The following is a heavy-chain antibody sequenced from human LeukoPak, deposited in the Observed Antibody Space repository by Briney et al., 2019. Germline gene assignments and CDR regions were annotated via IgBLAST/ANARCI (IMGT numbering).Heavy chain of an antibody. V-gene: IGHV1-2*02. J-gene: IGHJ6*02. CDR2: INPNSGGT. D-gene: IGHD6-13*01. CDR1: GYIFTGYY. CDR3: ARGAGIAASGFVDV. Sequence: GASVKVSCKASGYIFTGYYMHWVRQAPGQGLEWMGWINPNSGGTNYAQKFQGRVTMTRDTSISTAYMELSRLRSDDTAVYYCARGAGIAASGFVDVWGQGTTVTVSS.